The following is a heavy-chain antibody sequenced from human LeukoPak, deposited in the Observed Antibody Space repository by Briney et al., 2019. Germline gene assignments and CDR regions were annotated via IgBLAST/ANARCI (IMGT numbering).Heavy chain of an antibody. J-gene: IGHJ4*02. CDR3: ARAPGWNYGSTGYSDY. V-gene: IGHV3-21*01. CDR1: GFTFSSYN. D-gene: IGHD3-22*01. CDR2: ISSRGSDK. Sequence: PGGSLRLSCAASGFTFSSYNMNWVRQAPGKGLEWVSCISSRGSDKYYADSVKGRFTISRDNAKNSLYLQMNSLRVEDTAVYYCARAPGWNYGSTGYSDYWGQGTLVTVSS.